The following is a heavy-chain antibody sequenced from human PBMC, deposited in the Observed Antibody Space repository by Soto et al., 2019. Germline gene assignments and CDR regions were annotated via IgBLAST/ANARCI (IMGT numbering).Heavy chain of an antibody. V-gene: IGHV3-23*01. D-gene: IGHD3-16*01. CDR1: GFTFSSYA. CDR3: AKDRADSSMITFGGVISY. CDR2: ISGSGGSK. Sequence: GESLKISCAASGFTFSSYAMSWVRQAPGKGLEWVSAISGSGGSKYYADSVKVGFTISRDKSKNTRYLQMNGLGAEDTAVYYCAKDRADSSMITFGGVISYWGQGTLVTVSS. J-gene: IGHJ4*02.